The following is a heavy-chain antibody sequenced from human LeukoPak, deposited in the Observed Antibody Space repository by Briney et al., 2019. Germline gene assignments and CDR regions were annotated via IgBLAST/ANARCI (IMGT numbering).Heavy chain of an antibody. J-gene: IGHJ4*02. V-gene: IGHV3-23*01. CDR1: GFTFNNYA. Sequence: PGGSLRLSCAASGFTFNNYAMSWVRKAPWKGLEWISAVTGSGGVTYYADSVKGRFTISRDNSKNTLYLQMNSLRVEDTAVYYCAKDRFRGFDYNRDYWGQGTLVTVSS. CDR3: AKDRFRGFDYNRDY. CDR2: VTGSGGVT. D-gene: IGHD5-12*01.